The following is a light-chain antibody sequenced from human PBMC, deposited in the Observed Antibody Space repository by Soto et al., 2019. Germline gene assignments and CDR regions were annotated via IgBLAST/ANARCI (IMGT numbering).Light chain of an antibody. CDR2: DGK. CDR1: QSVCIS. Sequence: DIQMTQSPSTLSASVGDXVXXTCLASQSVCISLAWYQHRTGRANKISIFDGKNSENGVTSRFSGGGFATEFTLNISSLQPDDFATYYCQQYSGNSFTFGQGTKVDI. CDR3: QQYSGNSFT. V-gene: IGKV1-5*01. J-gene: IGKJ2*01.